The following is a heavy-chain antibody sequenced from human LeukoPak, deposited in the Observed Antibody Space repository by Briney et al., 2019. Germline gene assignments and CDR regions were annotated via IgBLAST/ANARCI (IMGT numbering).Heavy chain of an antibody. J-gene: IGHJ4*02. D-gene: IGHD3-22*01. Sequence: GGSLRLSCAASGFTFSSCAMSWVRQAPGKGLEWVSGISGSGGRTYYADSVKGRFTISRDNSKNTLYLQMNSLRAEDTAVYYCAKTGYDSSGYPSDYWGQGTLVTVSS. CDR2: ISGSGGRT. CDR3: AKTGYDSSGYPSDY. V-gene: IGHV3-23*01. CDR1: GFTFSSCA.